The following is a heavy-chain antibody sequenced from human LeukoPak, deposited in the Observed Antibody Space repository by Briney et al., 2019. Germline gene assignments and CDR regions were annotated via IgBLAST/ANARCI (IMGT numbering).Heavy chain of an antibody. Sequence: GGALRLSCAASGFTFSSYAMSWVRQAPGKGLEWVSAIRDSGSSTHYADSVKGRFTTSRDNSKNMLFLQMNSLRAEDTAIYYCAKYGPQDSGSSHFDYWGQGALVTVSS. V-gene: IGHV3-23*01. CDR1: GFTFSSYA. J-gene: IGHJ4*02. CDR3: AKYGPQDSGSSHFDY. D-gene: IGHD1-26*01. CDR2: IRDSGSST.